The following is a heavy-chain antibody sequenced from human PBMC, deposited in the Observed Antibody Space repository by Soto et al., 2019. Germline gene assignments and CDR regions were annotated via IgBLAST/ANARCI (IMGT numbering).Heavy chain of an antibody. CDR2: INPNSGGT. D-gene: IGHD3-22*01. Sequence: KVSCKGSGYTVTVYYMHWVGQAPGQGLEWMGWINPNSGGTNYAQKFQGWVTMTRDTSISTAYMELSRLRSDATAVYYCDLDSGYTYYGMDAWGQGTTVTVSS. CDR3: DLDSGYTYYGMDA. CDR1: GYTVTVYY. V-gene: IGHV1-2*04. J-gene: IGHJ6*02.